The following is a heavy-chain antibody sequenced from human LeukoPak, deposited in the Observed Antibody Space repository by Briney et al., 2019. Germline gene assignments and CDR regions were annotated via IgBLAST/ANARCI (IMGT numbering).Heavy chain of an antibody. CDR2: INHSGST. V-gene: IGHV4-34*01. CDR3: ARGRILGA. D-gene: IGHD3-9*01. J-gene: IGHJ6*04. Sequence: SETLSLTCAVYGGSFSGYYWSWIRQPPGKGLEWIGEINHSGSTNYNPSLKSRVTISVDTSKNQFSLKLSSVTAADTAVYYCARGRILGAWGKGTRSPSPQ. CDR1: GGSFSGYY.